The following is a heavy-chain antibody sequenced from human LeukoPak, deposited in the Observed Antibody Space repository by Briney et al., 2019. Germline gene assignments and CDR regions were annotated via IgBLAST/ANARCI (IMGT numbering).Heavy chain of an antibody. J-gene: IGHJ6*03. Sequence: GGSLRLSCTASGFTFSDYYTSWIRQAPGKGLEWVSYISSSGSTIYYADSVKGRFTISRDNAKNPLYLQMNSLRAEDTAVYYCARDSTLVYYYYYYMDVWGKGTTVTVSS. CDR3: ARDSTLVYYYYYYMDV. D-gene: IGHD6-6*01. CDR1: GFTFSDYY. CDR2: ISSSGSTI. V-gene: IGHV3-11*01.